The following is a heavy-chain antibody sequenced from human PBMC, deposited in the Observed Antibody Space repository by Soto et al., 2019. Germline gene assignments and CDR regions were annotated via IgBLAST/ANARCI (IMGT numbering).Heavy chain of an antibody. J-gene: IGHJ5*02. CDR2: IIPIFGTA. CDR1: GGTFSSYA. D-gene: IGHD4-17*01. CDR3: ARDSGLRFLGWFDP. V-gene: IGHV1-69*06. Sequence: SVKVSCKASGGTFSSYAISWVRQAPGQGLEWMGGIIPIFGTANYEQKFQGRVTITADKSTSTAYMELSSLRSEDTAVYYCARDSGLRFLGWFDPWGQGTLVTVSS.